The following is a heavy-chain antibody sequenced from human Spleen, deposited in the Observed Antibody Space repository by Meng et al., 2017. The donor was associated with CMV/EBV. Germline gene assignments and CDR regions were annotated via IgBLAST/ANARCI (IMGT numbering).Heavy chain of an antibody. D-gene: IGHD2-2*01. Sequence: CKVSGYTFTDNSIRWVLQAPGKGLEWLGFVDPEDGETLYAEKFQGRLSITADSSTDTAYMELSSLRSEDTAVYYCTRSSTAANWFDPWGQGTLVTVSS. CDR3: TRSSTAANWFDP. CDR2: VDPEDGET. J-gene: IGHJ5*02. CDR1: GYTFTDNS. V-gene: IGHV1-69-2*01.